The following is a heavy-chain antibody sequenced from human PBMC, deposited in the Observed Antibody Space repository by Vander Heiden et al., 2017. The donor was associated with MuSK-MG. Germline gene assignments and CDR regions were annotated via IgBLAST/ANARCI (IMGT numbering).Heavy chain of an antibody. CDR2: INAGNGNT. D-gene: IGHD3-16*01. V-gene: IGHV1-3*01. CDR1: GYTFTRYA. CDR3: ARAPPPRGYFDY. Sequence: QVQLVQSGAEVKKPGASVKVSCKASGYTFTRYAMHWVRQAPGQRLEWMGWINAGNGNTKYSQKFQGRVTITRDTSASTAYMELSSLRSEDTAVYYCARAPPPRGYFDYWGQGTLVTVSS. J-gene: IGHJ4*02.